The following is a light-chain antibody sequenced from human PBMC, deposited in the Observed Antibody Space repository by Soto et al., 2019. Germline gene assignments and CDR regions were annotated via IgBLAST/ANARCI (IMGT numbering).Light chain of an antibody. CDR3: QQSYSTPFT. Sequence: DIQMTQSPSSLSASVRDRVTITCRASQSISTYLNWYQQKPGKVPKLLIYAAASLQSGVPSRFSGSGPGTDFTLTISSLQPEDFATYYCQQSYSTPFTFGPGTKVDIK. CDR2: AAA. V-gene: IGKV1-39*01. J-gene: IGKJ3*01. CDR1: QSISTY.